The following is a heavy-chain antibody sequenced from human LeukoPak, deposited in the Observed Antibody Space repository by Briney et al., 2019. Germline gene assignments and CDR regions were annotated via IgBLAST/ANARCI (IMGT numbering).Heavy chain of an antibody. CDR3: ARDYYDSSGYFDY. CDR1: GFTFSDYY. D-gene: IGHD3-22*01. V-gene: IGHV3-11*01. CDR2: ISSSGSTI. J-gene: IGHJ4*02. Sequence: GGSLRLSCAASGFTFSDYYMSWIRQAPGKGLEWVSYISSSGSTIYYTASVKGRFTISRDNAKNSLYLQMNSLRAEDTAVYYCARDYYDSSGYFDYWGQGTLVTVSS.